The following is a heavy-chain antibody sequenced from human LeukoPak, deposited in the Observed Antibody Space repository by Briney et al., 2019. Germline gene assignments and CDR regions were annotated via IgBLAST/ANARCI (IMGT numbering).Heavy chain of an antibody. CDR1: GFTFSSYA. CDR3: ARDRYYDHDAFDI. V-gene: IGHV3-30-3*01. CDR2: ISYDGSNK. J-gene: IGHJ3*02. Sequence: PGRSPRLSCAASGFTFSSYAMHWVRQAPGKGLEWVAVISYDGSNKYYADSVKGRFTISRDNSKNTLYLQMNSLRAEDTAVYYCARDRYYDHDAFDIWGQGTMVTVSS. D-gene: IGHD3-22*01.